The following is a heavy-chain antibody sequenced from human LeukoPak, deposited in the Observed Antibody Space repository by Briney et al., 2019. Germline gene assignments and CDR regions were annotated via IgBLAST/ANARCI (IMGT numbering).Heavy chain of an antibody. D-gene: IGHD3-22*01. CDR2: IKEDGSNK. V-gene: IGHV3-7*01. CDR3: AREDLYDSSGYYWNYYYGMDV. CDR1: VFTFSGCW. Sequence: GGSLRLSCAASVFTFSGCWMTWVRQAPGKGLEWVADIKEDGSNKYYADSVKGRFTISRDNSKNTLYLQMNSLRAEDTAVYYCAREDLYDSSGYYWNYYYGMDVWGQGTTVTVSS. J-gene: IGHJ6*02.